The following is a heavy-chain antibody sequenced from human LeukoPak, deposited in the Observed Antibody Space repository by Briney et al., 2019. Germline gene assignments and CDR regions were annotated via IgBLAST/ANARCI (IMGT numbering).Heavy chain of an antibody. D-gene: IGHD3-22*01. J-gene: IGHJ4*02. CDR3: ARHVYYYENTGYYFNPFDY. CDR2: YIPIFTRT. Sequence: GASVKVSCKAYGDTFSFYALSWVRQAPGQRLEWMGGYIPIFTRTDYAERFQGRVTITTDESSNTAYMELRGLRSDDTAVYYCARHVYYYENTGYYFNPFDYWGQGTLVTVSS. CDR1: GDTFSFYA. V-gene: IGHV1-69*05.